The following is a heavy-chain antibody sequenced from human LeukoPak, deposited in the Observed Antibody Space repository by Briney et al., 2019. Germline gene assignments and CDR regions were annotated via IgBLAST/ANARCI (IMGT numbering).Heavy chain of an antibody. Sequence: SETLSLTCAVHGGSFSSYYWSWIRQSPGKGLEWIAEINHRGDTNYNPSVKSRVTISVDSSKNQFSLKVTSLTAADTAVYYCARGPTISETGYFDYWGQGTLVTVSS. CDR3: ARGPTISETGYFDY. D-gene: IGHD1-1*01. CDR2: INHRGDT. J-gene: IGHJ4*03. CDR1: GGSFSSYY. V-gene: IGHV4-34*01.